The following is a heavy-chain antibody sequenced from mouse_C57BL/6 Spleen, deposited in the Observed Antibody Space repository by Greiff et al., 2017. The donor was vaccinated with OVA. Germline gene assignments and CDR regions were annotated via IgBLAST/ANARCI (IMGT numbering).Heavy chain of an antibody. CDR3: ARLGLLAWFAY. CDR1: GFTFSDYG. CDR2: ISSGSSTI. J-gene: IGHJ3*01. Sequence: VQLQQSGGGLVKPGGSLKLSCAASGFTFSDYGMHWVRQAPEKGLEWVAYISSGSSTIYYADTVKGRFTISRDNAKNTLFLQMTSLRSEDTAMYYCARLGLLAWFAYWGQGTLVTVSA. V-gene: IGHV5-17*01. D-gene: IGHD1-1*01.